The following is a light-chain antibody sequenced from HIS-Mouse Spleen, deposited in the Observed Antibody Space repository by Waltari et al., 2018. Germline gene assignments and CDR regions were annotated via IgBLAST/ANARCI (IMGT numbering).Light chain of an antibody. CDR1: RSNIGAGYD. CDR2: GNS. CDR3: QSYDSSLSGYV. V-gene: IGLV1-40*01. J-gene: IGLJ1*01. Sequence: QSVLTQPPSVSGAPGQRVPIPCTGSRSNIGAGYDVHWYQQLPGTAPKRLIYGNSNRPSGVPDRFSGSKSGTSASLAITGLQAEDEADYYCQSYDSSLSGYVFGTGTKVTVL.